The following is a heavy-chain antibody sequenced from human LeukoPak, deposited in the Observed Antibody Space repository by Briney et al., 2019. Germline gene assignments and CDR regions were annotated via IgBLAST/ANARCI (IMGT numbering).Heavy chain of an antibody. V-gene: IGHV4-39*07. CDR3: ARDRSGARQAAADAFDI. D-gene: IGHD6-13*01. CDR2: IYYSGST. J-gene: IGHJ3*02. CDR1: GGSISSSSYY. Sequence: SETLSLTCTVSGGSISSSSYYWGWIRQPPGKGLEWIGSIYYSGSTYYNPSLKSRVTISVDRSKNQFSLKLSSVTAADTAVYYCARDRSGARQAAADAFDIWGQGTMVTVSS.